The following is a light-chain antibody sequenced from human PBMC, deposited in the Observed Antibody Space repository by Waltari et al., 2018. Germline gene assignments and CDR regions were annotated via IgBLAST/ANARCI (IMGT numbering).Light chain of an antibody. Sequence: QSVLTQPPSASGTPGQSVTISCSGSLSNIGTHYVYWYQQLPGTAPKLLIYLTHKRHSGVPSRFSASTACTSAALAISGLRFEDEGDYYCATRDEGPTVVFGGGTKVTVL. V-gene: IGLV1-47*01. CDR1: LSNIGTHY. CDR3: ATRDEGPTVV. J-gene: IGLJ2*01. CDR2: LTH.